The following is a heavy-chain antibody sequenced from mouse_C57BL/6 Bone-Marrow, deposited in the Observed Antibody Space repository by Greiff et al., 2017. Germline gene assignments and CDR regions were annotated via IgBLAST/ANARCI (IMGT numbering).Heavy chain of an antibody. D-gene: IGHD2-4*01. V-gene: IGHV5-12*01. CDR1: GFTFSDYY. CDR2: ISNGGGST. Sequence: EVQVVESGGGLVQPGGSLKLSCAASGFTFSDYYMYWVRQTPEKRLEWVAYISNGGGSTYYPDTVKGRFTISRDNAKNTLYLQMSRLKSEDTAMYYCARQGDDYDWFAYWGQGTLVTVSA. J-gene: IGHJ3*01. CDR3: ARQGDDYDWFAY.